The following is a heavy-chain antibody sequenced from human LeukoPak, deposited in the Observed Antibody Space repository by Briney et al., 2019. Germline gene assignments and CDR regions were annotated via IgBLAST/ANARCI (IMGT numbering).Heavy chain of an antibody. CDR2: ISSSSSYI. CDR3: ARAEGYKVDIVVVLDYYYYYYMDV. D-gene: IGHD2-2*03. V-gene: IGHV3-21*01. Sequence: GGSLRLSCAASGFTFSSYSMNWVRQAPGKGLEWVSSISSSSSYIYYADSVKGRFTISRDNAKNSLYLQMNSLRAEDTAVYYCARAEGYKVDIVVVLDYYYYYYMDVWGKGTTVTVSS. CDR1: GFTFSSYS. J-gene: IGHJ6*03.